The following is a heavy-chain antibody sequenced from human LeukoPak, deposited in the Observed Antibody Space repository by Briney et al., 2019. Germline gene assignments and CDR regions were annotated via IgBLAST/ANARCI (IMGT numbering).Heavy chain of an antibody. CDR2: ISWNSGSI. CDR3: AKDTHD. V-gene: IGHV3-9*01. CDR1: GFTFSSYG. Sequence: GRSLRLSCAASGFTFSSYGMHWVRQAPGKGLEWVSGISWNSGSIGYADSVKGRFTISRDNAKNSLYLQMNSLRAEDTALYYCAKDTHDWGQGTLVTVSS. J-gene: IGHJ4*02.